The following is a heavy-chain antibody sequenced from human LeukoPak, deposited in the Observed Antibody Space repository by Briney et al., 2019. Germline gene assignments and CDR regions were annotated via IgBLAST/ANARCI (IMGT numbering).Heavy chain of an antibody. CDR1: GRTFSSYA. Sequence: SGKVSCKPSGRTFSSYAISWVRQAPGQGLEWMGRIIPILGIANYAQKFQGRVTITADKSTSTAYMELSSLRSEDTAVYYCARVSSGSYSSWGQGTLVTVSS. CDR2: IIPILGIA. CDR3: ARVSSGSYSS. J-gene: IGHJ4*02. D-gene: IGHD1-26*01. V-gene: IGHV1-69*04.